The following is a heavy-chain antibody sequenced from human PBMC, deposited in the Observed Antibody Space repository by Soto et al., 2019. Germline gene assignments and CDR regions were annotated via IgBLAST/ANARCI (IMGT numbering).Heavy chain of an antibody. J-gene: IGHJ4*02. CDR1: GFPFSSYS. CDR2: ISGSGGST. Sequence: PGGSLRLSCAASGFPFSSYSMSWVRQAPGKGLEWVSVISGSGGSTNYADSVKGRFTISRDSSKNTLYLQMNSLRAEDTVVYYCAKAENSGYDRLPLDYWGQGTLVTVSS. V-gene: IGHV3-23*01. D-gene: IGHD5-12*01. CDR3: AKAENSGYDRLPLDY.